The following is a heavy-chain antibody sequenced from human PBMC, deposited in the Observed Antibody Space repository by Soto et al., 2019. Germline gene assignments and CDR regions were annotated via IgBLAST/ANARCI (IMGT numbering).Heavy chain of an antibody. V-gene: IGHV4-30-4*01. J-gene: IGHJ4*02. CDR2: IYYRGST. D-gene: IGHD3-10*01. CDR3: ARGSYYYGSGSSLGYFDY. Sequence: PSETLSLTCTVSGGSISSGDYYWSWIRQPPGKGLEWIGYIYYRGSTYYNPSLKSRVTISVDTSKNQFSLKLSSVTAADTAVYYCARGSYYYGSGSSLGYFDYWGQGTLVTVS. CDR1: GGSISSGDYY.